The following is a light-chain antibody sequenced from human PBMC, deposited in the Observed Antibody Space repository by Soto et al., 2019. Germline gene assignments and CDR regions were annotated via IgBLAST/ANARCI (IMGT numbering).Light chain of an antibody. CDR2: EVS. V-gene: IGLV2-14*01. Sequence: QSVLTQPASVSGSPGQSITISCTGTSSDVGGYNYVSWYQQHPGKAPKLMIYEVSNRPSGVSNRFSGSKSGNTASLTISGLQAEDEADYYCSSYTSSSTQHFHWVFGGGTKLTVL. CDR3: SSYTSSSTQHFHWV. J-gene: IGLJ3*02. CDR1: SSDVGGYNY.